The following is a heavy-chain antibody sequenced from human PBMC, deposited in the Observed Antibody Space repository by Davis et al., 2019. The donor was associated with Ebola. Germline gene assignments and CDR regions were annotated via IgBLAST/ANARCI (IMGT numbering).Heavy chain of an antibody. CDR1: GFTFSSYI. D-gene: IGHD1-26*01. V-gene: IGHV3-21*01. J-gene: IGHJ5*02. CDR2: ISSRNSYI. CDR3: ARLTGSYPGWFDP. Sequence: GESLKISCAASGFTFSSYIMNWVRRAPGKGLEWVSSISSRNSYIHYAHSVKGRFTISRDNAKNSLYLQMNSLGAEDTAVYYCARLTGSYPGWFDPWGQGTLVTVSS.